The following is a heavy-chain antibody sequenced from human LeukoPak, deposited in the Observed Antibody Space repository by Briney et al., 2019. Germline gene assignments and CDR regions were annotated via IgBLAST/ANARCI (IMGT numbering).Heavy chain of an antibody. CDR1: GFTFSSYS. CDR2: ISSSSSYI. Sequence: PGGSLRLSCAASGFTFSSYSMNWLRQAPGKGLEWVSSISSSSSYIYYADSVKGRFTISRDNAKNSLYLQMNSLRAEDTAVYYCARSLYSAGECGGDCYEGDAFDIWGQGTMVTVSS. D-gene: IGHD2-21*02. J-gene: IGHJ3*02. V-gene: IGHV3-21*01. CDR3: ARSLYSAGECGGDCYEGDAFDI.